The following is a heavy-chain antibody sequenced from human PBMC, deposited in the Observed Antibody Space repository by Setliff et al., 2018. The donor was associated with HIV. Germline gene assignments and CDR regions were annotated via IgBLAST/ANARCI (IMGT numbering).Heavy chain of an antibody. Sequence: GASVKVSCKASGYSFTKYVMQWVRQAPGQWLEWMGRINPDSGGANYAQKFQGRVTMTRKTSISTAYMELSSLGSDDTAVYFCARDTSSSYWGQGTPVTVSS. V-gene: IGHV1-2*06. CDR1: GYSFTKYV. D-gene: IGHD2-2*01. J-gene: IGHJ4*02. CDR3: ARDTSSSY. CDR2: INPDSGGA.